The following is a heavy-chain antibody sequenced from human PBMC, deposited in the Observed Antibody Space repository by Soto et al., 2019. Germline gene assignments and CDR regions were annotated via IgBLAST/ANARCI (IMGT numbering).Heavy chain of an antibody. CDR2: IYNDEDN. CDR1: GDSVSNGGYY. V-gene: IGHV4-31*03. J-gene: IGHJ4*01. Sequence: QVQLQESGPGLVKPSQTLSLTCSVSGDSVSNGGYYWNWIRQHPGKGLEWIACIYNDEDNFYNPSLKSRVTISADSSKNEFSLKLTSVTAADTAVYYCARDYGKFNYLDYWGHGILVIVSS. CDR3: ARDYGKFNYLDY. D-gene: IGHD3-16*01.